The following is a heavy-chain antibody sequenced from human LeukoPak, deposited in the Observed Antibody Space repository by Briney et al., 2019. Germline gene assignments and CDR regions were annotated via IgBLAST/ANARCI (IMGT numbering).Heavy chain of an antibody. D-gene: IGHD3-16*01. CDR2: VSYDGSNK. J-gene: IGHJ5*02. CDR3: AKDRSRPLYMITFGGVIGVPWFDP. V-gene: IGHV3-30*18. CDR1: GFTFSSYG. Sequence: GGSLRLSCAASGFTFSSYGMHWVRQAPGKGLEWVAVVSYDGSNKYYADSVKGRFTISRDNSKNTPYLQMNSLRAEDTAVYYCAKDRSRPLYMITFGGVIGVPWFDPWGQGTLVTVSS.